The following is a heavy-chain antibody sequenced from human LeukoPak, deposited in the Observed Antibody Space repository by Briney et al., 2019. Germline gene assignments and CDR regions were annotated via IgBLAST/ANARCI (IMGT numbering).Heavy chain of an antibody. CDR1: GGSISSSSYY. CDR3: ASNPRALRLGELSLSDY. CDR2: IYYSGST. D-gene: IGHD3-16*02. J-gene: IGHJ4*02. V-gene: IGHV4-39*07. Sequence: SETLSLTCTVSGGSISSSSYYWGWIRQPPGKGLEWIGSIYYSGSTYYNPSLKSRVTISVDTSENQFSLKLSSVTAADTAVYYCASNPRALRLGELSLSDYWGQGTLVTVSS.